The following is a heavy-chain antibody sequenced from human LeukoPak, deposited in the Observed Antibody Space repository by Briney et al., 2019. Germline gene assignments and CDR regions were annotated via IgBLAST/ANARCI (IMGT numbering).Heavy chain of an antibody. V-gene: IGHV1-69*06. Sequence: SVKVSCKASGGTFSSYAISWVRQAPGQGLEWMGGIIPIFGTANYAQKFQGRVTITADKSTSTAYMELSSLRSEDTAVYYCARDGGIGYFDWNYYYYYYMDVWGKGTTVTVSS. D-gene: IGHD3-9*01. CDR3: ARDGGIGYFDWNYYYYYYMDV. CDR2: IIPIFGTA. J-gene: IGHJ6*03. CDR1: GGTFSSYA.